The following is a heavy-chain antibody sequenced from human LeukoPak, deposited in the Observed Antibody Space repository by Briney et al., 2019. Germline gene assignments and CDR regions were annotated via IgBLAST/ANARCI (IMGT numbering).Heavy chain of an antibody. J-gene: IGHJ4*02. Sequence: ASVKVSCKASGYTFTHYAVHWVRQAPGQRLEWMGWTNVGNDYTESSQKFQDRLTITSDTTATTVYMELSSLRSEDTAVYYCARDDFSTYPGLNYFNYWGQGSLVTVSS. CDR3: ARDDFSTYPGLNYFNY. V-gene: IGHV1-3*01. D-gene: IGHD4-11*01. CDR1: GYTFTHYA. CDR2: TNVGNDYT.